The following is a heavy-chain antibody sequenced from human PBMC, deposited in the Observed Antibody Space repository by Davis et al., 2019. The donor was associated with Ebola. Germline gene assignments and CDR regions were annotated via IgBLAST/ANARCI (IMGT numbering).Heavy chain of an antibody. D-gene: IGHD3-22*01. V-gene: IGHV1-69*02. CDR3: ATPYDSSGHYGPYYYYYGMDV. CDR1: GGTFSSYT. Sequence: AASVTVPCMASGGTFSSYTISWVRQAPAQGLEWMGSIIPILVIPNYEQKFQGRVTITADKSTNTAYMELSSLRSEDTAVYYCATPYDSSGHYGPYYYYYGMDVWGQGTTVTVSS. CDR2: IIPILVIP. J-gene: IGHJ6*02.